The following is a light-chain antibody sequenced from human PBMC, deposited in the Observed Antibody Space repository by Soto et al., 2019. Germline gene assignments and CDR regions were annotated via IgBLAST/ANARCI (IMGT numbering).Light chain of an antibody. V-gene: IGKV1-5*01. CDR2: DAS. CDR3: HHYNTYST. CDR1: QSISSW. Sequence: DIQMTQSPSTLSASVGDRVTITCRASQSISSWLAWYQQKPGRAPKVLIFDASSLESGVPSRFSGSGSATEFTLTINGLQPDDFATYYCHHYNTYSTFGQGTKVDNK. J-gene: IGKJ1*01.